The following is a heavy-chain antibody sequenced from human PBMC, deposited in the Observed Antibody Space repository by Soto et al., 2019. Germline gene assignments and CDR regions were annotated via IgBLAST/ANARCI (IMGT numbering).Heavy chain of an antibody. CDR2: IYHSGST. Sequence: SETLSLTCAVSSGSISSSNWWSWVRQPPGKGLEWIGEIYHSGSTNYNPSLKSRVTISVDKSKNQFSLKLSSVTAADTAVYYCARRAVATTKGVYYYYMDVPSKGTTDIVSS. CDR1: SGSISSSNW. J-gene: IGHJ6*03. V-gene: IGHV4-4*02. CDR3: ARRAVATTKGVYYYYMDV. D-gene: IGHD5-12*01.